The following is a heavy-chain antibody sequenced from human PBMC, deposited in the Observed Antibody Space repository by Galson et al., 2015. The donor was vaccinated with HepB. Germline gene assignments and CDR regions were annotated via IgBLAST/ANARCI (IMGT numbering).Heavy chain of an antibody. D-gene: IGHD3-16*01. J-gene: IGHJ4*02. CDR1: GFTFSSYA. CDR3: AKDIGDYYFDY. V-gene: IGHV3-23*01. CDR2: ISGGGGST. Sequence: SLRLSCAASGFTFSSYAMNWVRQAPGKGLQWVSTISGGGGSTYYADSVKGRFTISRDNSKKTLYLEMSSLRAEDTAVYYCAKDIGDYYFDYWGQGTLVTVSS.